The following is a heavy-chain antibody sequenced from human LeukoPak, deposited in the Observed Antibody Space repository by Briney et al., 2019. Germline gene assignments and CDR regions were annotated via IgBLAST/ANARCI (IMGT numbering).Heavy chain of an antibody. CDR3: AREVLGSYYFDY. J-gene: IGHJ4*02. Sequence: GGSLRLSCAASGFTFSSYAMHWVRQAPGKGLEWVAVISYDGSNKYYADSVKGRFTISRDNSKDTLYLQMNSLRAEDTAVYYCAREVLGSYYFDYWGQGTLVTVSS. D-gene: IGHD4/OR15-4a*01. V-gene: IGHV3-30-3*01. CDR2: ISYDGSNK. CDR1: GFTFSSYA.